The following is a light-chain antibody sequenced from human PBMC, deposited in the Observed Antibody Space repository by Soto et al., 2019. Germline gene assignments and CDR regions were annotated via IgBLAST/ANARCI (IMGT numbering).Light chain of an antibody. Sequence: EIVLTQSPGTLSLSPGERATLSCRASQSISNSYLAWYQQKPGQTPRLLIYVASSRATGIPDRFSGSGSVTDFTLTISRLEPEDFAVYFCQQYGSSPRTFGQGTKVEIK. CDR3: QQYGSSPRT. J-gene: IGKJ1*01. V-gene: IGKV3-20*01. CDR1: QSISNSY. CDR2: VAS.